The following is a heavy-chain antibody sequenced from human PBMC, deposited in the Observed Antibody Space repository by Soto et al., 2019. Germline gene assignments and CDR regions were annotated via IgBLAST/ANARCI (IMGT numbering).Heavy chain of an antibody. CDR1: GYTLTELS. CDR3: ATGPPNCSSTSCYVYYYYYYMDV. V-gene: IGHV1-24*01. CDR2: FDPEDGET. Sequence: ASVKVSCKVSGYTLTELSMHWVRQAPGKGLEWMGGFDPEDGETIYAQKFQGRVTMTEDTSTDTAYMDLSSLRSEDTAVYYCATGPPNCSSTSCYVYYYYYYMDVWGKGTTVTVSS. J-gene: IGHJ6*03. D-gene: IGHD2-2*01.